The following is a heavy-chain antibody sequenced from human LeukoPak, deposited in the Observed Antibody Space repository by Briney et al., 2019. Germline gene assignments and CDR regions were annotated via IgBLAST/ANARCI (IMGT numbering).Heavy chain of an antibody. CDR1: GFTFSSYA. V-gene: IGHV3-11*01. J-gene: IGHJ4*02. CDR3: ARDRAGDYGDCVDY. Sequence: GGSLRLSCAASGFTFSSYAMSWIRQAPGKGLEWVSYISSSGSTIYYADSVKGRFTISRDNAKNSLYLQMNSLRAEDTAVYYCARDRAGDYGDCVDYWGQGTLVTVSS. D-gene: IGHD4-17*01. CDR2: ISSSGSTI.